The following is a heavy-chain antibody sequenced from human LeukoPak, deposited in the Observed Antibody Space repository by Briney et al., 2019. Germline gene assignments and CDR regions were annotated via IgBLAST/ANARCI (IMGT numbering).Heavy chain of an antibody. Sequence: ASVTVSFTASGYTFTSYDINWVRQATGQGLEWMGWMNPNSGNTGYAQKFQGRVTMTRNTSISTAYMELSSLRSEDTAVYYCARGGEYCSSTSCYMSWFDPWGQGTLVTVSS. J-gene: IGHJ5*02. D-gene: IGHD2-2*02. CDR3: ARGGEYCSSTSCYMSWFDP. CDR1: GYTFTSYD. CDR2: MNPNSGNT. V-gene: IGHV1-8*01.